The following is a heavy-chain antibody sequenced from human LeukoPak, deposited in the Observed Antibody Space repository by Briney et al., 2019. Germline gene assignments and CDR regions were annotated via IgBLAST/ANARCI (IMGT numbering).Heavy chain of an antibody. J-gene: IGHJ4*02. CDR1: GDSISSYY. D-gene: IGHD5-12*01. Sequence: SETLSLTCTVSGDSISSYYWSWIRQPPGKGLEWIGYIYYSGSTNYNPSLKSRVTISVDTSKNQFSLKVNSVTAADTAVYYCVTETGWLFDYWGQGTLVTVSS. V-gene: IGHV4-59*12. CDR2: IYYSGST. CDR3: VTETGWLFDY.